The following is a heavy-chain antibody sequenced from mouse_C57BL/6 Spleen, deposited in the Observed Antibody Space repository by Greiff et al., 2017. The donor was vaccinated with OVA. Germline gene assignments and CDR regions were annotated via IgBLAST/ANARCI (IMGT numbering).Heavy chain of an antibody. CDR3: ARDWIYYGHYYAMDY. V-gene: IGHV1-72*01. CDR2: IDPNSGGT. D-gene: IGHD1-1*01. CDR1: GYTFTSYW. J-gene: IGHJ4*01. Sequence: QVQLQQPGAELVKPGASVKLSCKASGYTFTSYWMHWVKQRPGRGLEWIVRIDPNSGGTKYNEKFKSKATLTVDKPSSTAYMQLSSLTSEDSAVYYCARDWIYYGHYYAMDYWGQGTSVTVSS.